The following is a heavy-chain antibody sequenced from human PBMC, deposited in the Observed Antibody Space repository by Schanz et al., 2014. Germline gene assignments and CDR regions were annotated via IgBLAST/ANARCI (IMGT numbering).Heavy chain of an antibody. CDR1: GFTVSSNH. CDR2: IYSGIGA. Sequence: EGQLAESGGGLVQPGGSLRLSCAVSGFTVSSNHMSWVRQAPGKGLEWVSVIYSGIGAYYADSVKDRFTVSRDNSKNTLYLQMNSLSADDTAVFYCAKGMGYCSGGTCYDYYYYSLDVWGQGTTVTVSS. CDR3: AKGMGYCSGGTCYDYYYYSLDV. V-gene: IGHV3-66*01. D-gene: IGHD2-15*01. J-gene: IGHJ6*02.